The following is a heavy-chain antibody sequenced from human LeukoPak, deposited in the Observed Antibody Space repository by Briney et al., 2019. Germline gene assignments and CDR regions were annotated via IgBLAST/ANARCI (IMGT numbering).Heavy chain of an antibody. Sequence: GGSLRLSCAASKFIFSNHWMSWVRQAPGKGLEWVAYIKKTGSETYYVDSVKGRFTITRDNARNSLFLQMNSLRAEDTAVYYCAREDGYCSGGNCYSYFDSWGQGTLVTVSS. V-gene: IGHV3-7*01. J-gene: IGHJ4*02. CDR3: AREDGYCSGGNCYSYFDS. CDR1: KFIFSNHW. CDR2: IKKTGSET. D-gene: IGHD2-15*01.